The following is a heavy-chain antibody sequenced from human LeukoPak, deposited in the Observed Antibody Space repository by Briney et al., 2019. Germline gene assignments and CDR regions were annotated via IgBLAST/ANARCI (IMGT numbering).Heavy chain of an antibody. V-gene: IGHV3-23*01. Sequence: PGGSLRLSCAASRFTYSSYDMTWVRQAPGRGLEWVSSIRVTGSSAYYADSVRGRFHISRDNSMNTVDLEMNSLRSDDASVYYCAKDRGSTGWSDYWGQGTLVTVS. CDR1: RFTYSSYD. J-gene: IGHJ4*02. CDR3: AKDRGSTGWSDY. D-gene: IGHD6-19*01. CDR2: IRVTGSSA.